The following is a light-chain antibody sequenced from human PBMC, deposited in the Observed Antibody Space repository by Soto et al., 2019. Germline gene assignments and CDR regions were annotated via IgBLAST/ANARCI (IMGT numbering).Light chain of an antibody. V-gene: IGLV2-11*01. Sequence: QSVLTQPRSVSGSPGQSVTISCTGTSRDVGGYNYVSWYQQHPGKAPKLMIYDVSKRPSGVPDRFSGSKSGNTASLTISGLQAEDEADYYCCSYAGSYTLYVFGTGTKVT. J-gene: IGLJ1*01. CDR3: CSYAGSYTLYV. CDR1: SRDVGGYNY. CDR2: DVS.